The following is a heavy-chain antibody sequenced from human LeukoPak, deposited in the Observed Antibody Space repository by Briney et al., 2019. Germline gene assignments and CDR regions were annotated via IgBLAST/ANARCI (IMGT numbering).Heavy chain of an antibody. V-gene: IGHV4-30-4*01. CDR2: IHRSGSP. D-gene: IGHD5-18*01. J-gene: IGHJ4*02. Sequence: SQTLSLTCTVSGGSISSGDYYWSWVRQPPGKGLEWIGEIHRSGSPNYNPSLQSRVTISIDRSRNQIVLELSSVTAADTAVYYCARSYGYGTNFDYWGQGTLVTVSS. CDR1: GGSISSGDYY. CDR3: ARSYGYGTNFDY.